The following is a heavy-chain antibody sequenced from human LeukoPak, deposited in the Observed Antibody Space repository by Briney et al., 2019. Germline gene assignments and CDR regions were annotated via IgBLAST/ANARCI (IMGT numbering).Heavy chain of an antibody. V-gene: IGHV3-33*06. CDR1: GFTFSSYG. J-gene: IGHJ4*02. Sequence: QPRRSLRLSCAASGFTFSSYGMHWVRQAPGKGLEWVAVIWYDGSNKYYADSVKGRFTISRDNSKNTLYLQMNSLRAEDTAVYYCAKDAPSGNFDYWGQGTLVTVSS. CDR2: IWYDGSNK. CDR3: AKDAPSGNFDY. D-gene: IGHD1-26*01.